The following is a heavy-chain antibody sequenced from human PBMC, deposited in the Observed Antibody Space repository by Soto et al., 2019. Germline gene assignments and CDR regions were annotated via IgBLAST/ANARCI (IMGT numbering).Heavy chain of an antibody. D-gene: IGHD6-19*01. V-gene: IGHV4-31*03. CDR1: GGSISSGGYY. CDR3: AGDGYSSGSHQDIFDY. Sequence: SETLSLTCTVSGGSISSGGYYWSWIRQHPGKGLEWIGYIYYSGSTYYNPSLKSRVTISVDTSKNQFSLKLSSVTAADTAVYYCAGDGYSSGSHQDIFDYWGQGTLVTVSS. J-gene: IGHJ4*02. CDR2: IYYSGST.